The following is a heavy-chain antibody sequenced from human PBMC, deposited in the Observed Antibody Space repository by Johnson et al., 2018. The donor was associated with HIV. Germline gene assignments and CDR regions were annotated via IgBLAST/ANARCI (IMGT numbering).Heavy chain of an antibody. CDR3: ARGGSMWGRLVLGEKGGAFDI. D-gene: IGHD3-16*01. CDR1: GFTFSNYG. Sequence: QVQLVESGGGVVQPGRSLRLSCAASGFTFSNYGMHWVRQAPGKGLEWVAVIWYDGSNKYYADSVRGRFTISRDNAKNSLYLQMNSLRAEDTALYYCARGGSMWGRLVLGEKGGAFDIWGQGTMVTVSS. V-gene: IGHV3-33*08. J-gene: IGHJ3*02. CDR2: IWYDGSNK.